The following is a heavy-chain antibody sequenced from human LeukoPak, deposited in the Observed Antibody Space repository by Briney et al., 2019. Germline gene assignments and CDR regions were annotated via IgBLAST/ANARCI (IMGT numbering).Heavy chain of an antibody. Sequence: PSETLSLTCAVYGGSFSGYYWSWIRQPPGKGLEWIGEINHSGSTNYNPSLKSRVTISVDTSKNQFSLKLSSVTAADTAVYYCARVWEDGDYGAFYYYYMDVWGKGATVTVSS. J-gene: IGHJ6*03. CDR1: GGSFSGYY. CDR2: INHSGST. D-gene: IGHD4-17*01. V-gene: IGHV4-34*01. CDR3: ARVWEDGDYGAFYYYYMDV.